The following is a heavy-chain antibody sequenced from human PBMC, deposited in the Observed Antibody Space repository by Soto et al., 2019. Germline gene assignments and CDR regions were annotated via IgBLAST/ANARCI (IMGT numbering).Heavy chain of an antibody. V-gene: IGHV4-59*01. CDR3: ARDIGYYYESSGSLGFDF. CDR1: GGSISNYY. Sequence: SETLSLTCTVSGGSISNYYWSWIRQPPGKGLEWLGYILYNGDTKYNPSLKSRVTITVDTSKNQFSLKLRSVTAADTAIYYCARDIGYYYESSGSLGFDFWGQGTMVTVSS. J-gene: IGHJ3*01. D-gene: IGHD3-22*01. CDR2: ILYNGDT.